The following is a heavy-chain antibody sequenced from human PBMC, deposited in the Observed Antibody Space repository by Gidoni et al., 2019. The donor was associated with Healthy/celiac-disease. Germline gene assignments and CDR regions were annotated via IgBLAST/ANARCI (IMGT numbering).Heavy chain of an antibody. CDR3: ARGGGAAAARGYGMDV. J-gene: IGHJ6*02. V-gene: IGHV3-20*01. D-gene: IGHD6-13*01. CDR1: GFTFDDYG. Sequence: EVQLVESGGGVVRPGGSLRLSCAASGFTFDDYGMSWVRQAPGKGVEWVSGINWNGGSTGYADSVKGRFTISRDNAKNSLYLQMNSLRAEDTALYHCARGGGAAAARGYGMDVWGQGTTVTVSS. CDR2: INWNGGST.